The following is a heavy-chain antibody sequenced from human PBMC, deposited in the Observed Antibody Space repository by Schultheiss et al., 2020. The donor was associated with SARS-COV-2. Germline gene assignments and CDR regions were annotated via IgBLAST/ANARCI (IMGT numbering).Heavy chain of an antibody. CDR1: GFTVSSNY. J-gene: IGHJ4*02. D-gene: IGHD1-14*01. CDR3: ARGHTGRPRTFDY. V-gene: IGHV3-21*01. Sequence: GGSLRLSCAASGFTVSSNYMSWVRQAPGKGLEWVSSISSSSSYIYYADSVKGRFTISRDNAKNSLYLQMNSLRAEDTAVYYCARGHTGRPRTFDYWGQGTLVTVSS. CDR2: ISSSSSYI.